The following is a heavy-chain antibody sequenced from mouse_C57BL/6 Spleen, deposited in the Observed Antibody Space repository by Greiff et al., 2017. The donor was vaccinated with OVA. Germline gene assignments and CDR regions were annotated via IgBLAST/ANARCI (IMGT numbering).Heavy chain of an antibody. CDR3: ARGNYFDY. Sequence: VQLQQSGPVLVKPGASVKMSCKASGYTFTDYYMNWVKQSHGKSLEWIGVINPYNGGTSYNQKFKGKATLTVEKSSSTAYMELNSLTSEDSAVYYCARGNYFDYWGQGTTLTVSS. J-gene: IGHJ2*01. CDR2: INPYNGGT. V-gene: IGHV1-19*01. CDR1: GYTFTDYY.